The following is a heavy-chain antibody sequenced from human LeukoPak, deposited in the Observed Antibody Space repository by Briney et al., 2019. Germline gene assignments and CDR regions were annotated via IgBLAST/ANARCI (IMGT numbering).Heavy chain of an antibody. Sequence: ASVKVSCKASGGTFSSYAISWVRQAPGQGLEWMGGIIPIFGTANYAQKFQGRVTITTDESTSTAYMELSSLKSEDTAVYYCVRFSGPYSSDDYWGQGTLVTVSS. CDR1: GGTFSSYA. CDR3: VRFSGPYSSDDY. V-gene: IGHV1-69*05. D-gene: IGHD2-15*01. CDR2: IIPIFGTA. J-gene: IGHJ4*02.